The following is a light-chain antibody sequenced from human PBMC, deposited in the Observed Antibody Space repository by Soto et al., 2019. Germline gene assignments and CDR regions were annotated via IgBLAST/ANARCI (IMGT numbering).Light chain of an antibody. CDR1: QTISSW. Sequence: DIQMTQSPSTLSGSVGDRVTITCRASQTISSWLAWYQQKPGKAPKLLIYKASTLKSGVPSRFSGSGSGTEFTLTISRLQPDDFATYYCQHYNRYSFGPGTQVDIK. J-gene: IGKJ3*01. V-gene: IGKV1-5*03. CDR3: QHYNRYS. CDR2: KAS.